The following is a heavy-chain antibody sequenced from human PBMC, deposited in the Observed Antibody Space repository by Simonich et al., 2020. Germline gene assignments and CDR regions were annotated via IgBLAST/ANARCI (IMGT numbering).Heavy chain of an antibody. D-gene: IGHD6-25*01. CDR1: GYTFTGYY. Sequence: QVQLVQSGAEVKKPGASVKVSCKASGYTFTGYYMHWVRQAPGQGLEWMGWINPNRGGPNYAQKFQGRVTMTRDTSISTAYMELSRLRSDDTAVYYCARGGLGHWYFDLWGRGTLVTVSS. J-gene: IGHJ2*01. CDR2: INPNRGGP. V-gene: IGHV1-2*02. CDR3: ARGGLGHWYFDL.